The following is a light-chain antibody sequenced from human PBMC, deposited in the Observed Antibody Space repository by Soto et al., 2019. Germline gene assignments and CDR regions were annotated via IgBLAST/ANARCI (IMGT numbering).Light chain of an antibody. V-gene: IGKV4-1*01. J-gene: IGKJ1*01. Sequence: DIVMTQSPDSLAVSLGERATINCKSSQSVLYSSNNKNYLAWYQQKLGQPPKLLIYWASTRESGVPDRFSGSGSGTDFTLTISSLKAEDGAGYYCQQYYSTPPAFGQGTKVEIK. CDR2: WAS. CDR3: QQYYSTPPA. CDR1: QSVLYSSNNKNY.